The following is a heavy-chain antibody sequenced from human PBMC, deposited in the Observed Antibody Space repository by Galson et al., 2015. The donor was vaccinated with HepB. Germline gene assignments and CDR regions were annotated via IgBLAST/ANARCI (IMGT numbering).Heavy chain of an antibody. Sequence: SLRLSCAASGFTFSSYAMSWVRQAPGKGLEWVSAISGSGGSTYYADSVKGRFTISRDNSKNTLYLQMNSLRAEDTAVYYCAKVHISDRVMDVWGQGTTVTVSS. CDR1: GFTFSSYA. D-gene: IGHD1-14*01. V-gene: IGHV3-23*01. CDR2: ISGSGGST. CDR3: AKVHISDRVMDV. J-gene: IGHJ6*02.